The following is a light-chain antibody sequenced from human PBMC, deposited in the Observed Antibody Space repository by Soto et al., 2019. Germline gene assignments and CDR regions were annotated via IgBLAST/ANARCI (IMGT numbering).Light chain of an antibody. CDR2: EVS. CDR1: SSDVGSYNR. V-gene: IGLV2-18*02. J-gene: IGLJ1*01. Sequence: QSVLTQPPSGSGSPGQSVAISCTGTSSDVGSYNRVSWYQQPPGTAPKVMIYEVSNRPSGVPDRFSGSKSGNTASLTISGLQAEAEADYYCSSYTSSSTYVFGTGTKVTV. CDR3: SSYTSSSTYV.